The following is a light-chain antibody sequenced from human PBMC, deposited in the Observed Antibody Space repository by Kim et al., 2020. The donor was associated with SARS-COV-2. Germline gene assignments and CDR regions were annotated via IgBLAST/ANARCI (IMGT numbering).Light chain of an antibody. Sequence: QSALTQPPSASGSPGQSVAISCTGSAIDVGGYNYVSWYQQHPGKAPKLMIYEVNKRPSGVPDRFSGSKSSNTASLTVSGLQAEDDADYYCSSYADSNNWVFGGGTKLTVL. CDR1: AIDVGGYNY. J-gene: IGLJ3*02. V-gene: IGLV2-8*01. CDR3: SSYADSNNWV. CDR2: EVN.